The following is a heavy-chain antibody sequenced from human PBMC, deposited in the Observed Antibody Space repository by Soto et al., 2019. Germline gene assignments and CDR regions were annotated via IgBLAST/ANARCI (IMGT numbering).Heavy chain of an antibody. CDR2: IYPGDSDT. Sequence: GESLKISCKGSGYSFTSYWIGWVRQMPGKGLEWMGIIYPGDSDTRYSPSFQGQVTISADKSISTAYLQWSSLKASDTAMYYCARLTPNNLIIGVRIMRCFLPWGPGILVTVSS. V-gene: IGHV5-51*01. J-gene: IGHJ5*02. CDR1: GYSFTSYW. D-gene: IGHD3-3*01. CDR3: ARLTPNNLIIGVRIMRCFLP.